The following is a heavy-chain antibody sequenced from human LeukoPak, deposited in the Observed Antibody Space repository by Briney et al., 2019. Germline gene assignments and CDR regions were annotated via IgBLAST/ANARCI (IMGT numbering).Heavy chain of an antibody. CDR2: INHSGRT. V-gene: IGHV4-61*01. J-gene: IGHJ4*02. D-gene: IGHD3-9*01. Sequence: SETLSLTCTVSGGSVSSGSFYWSWIRQPPEKGLEWIGEINHSGRTKYNPSLMSRVTISVDTSKNQFSLKLSSVTAADTAVYYCARGPPINYDILTGYYNFDNWGQGTLVTVSS. CDR1: GGSVSSGSFY. CDR3: ARGPPINYDILTGYYNFDN.